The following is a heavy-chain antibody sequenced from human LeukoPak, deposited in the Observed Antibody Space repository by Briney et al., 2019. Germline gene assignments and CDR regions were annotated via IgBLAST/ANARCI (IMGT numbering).Heavy chain of an antibody. D-gene: IGHD6-19*01. J-gene: IGHJ5*02. Sequence: GGSLRLSCTASGFSFSDYAMSWVRQAPGRGVEWGSAISGSGGATYYADSVKGRFTISRDNSRKTVYLQMNSLRGEDTALYYCAKEGGRFSSGWYSSAWGQGTLVTVSS. CDR1: GFSFSDYA. CDR3: AKEGGRFSSGWYSSA. CDR2: ISGSGGAT. V-gene: IGHV3-23*01.